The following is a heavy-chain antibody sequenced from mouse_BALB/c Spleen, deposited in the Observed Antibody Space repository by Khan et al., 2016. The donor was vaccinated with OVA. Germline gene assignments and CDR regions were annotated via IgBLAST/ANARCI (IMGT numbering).Heavy chain of an antibody. V-gene: IGHV1S81*02. CDR1: GYTFTSYW. Sequence: QVQLQQSGAELVKAGASVKMSCKASGYTFTSYWMHWVKQRLGQGLEWFAETNPTNGRTYYNEKFKSKATLTVDKSSSTAYMLLSGPTFEDSAVYYGARINKIVATYFDYWGQGTTLTVSS. CDR2: TNPTNGRT. D-gene: IGHD1-1*01. J-gene: IGHJ2*01. CDR3: ARINKIVATYFDY.